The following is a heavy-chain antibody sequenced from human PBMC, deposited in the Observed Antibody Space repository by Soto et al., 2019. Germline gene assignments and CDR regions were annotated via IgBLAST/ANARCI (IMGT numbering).Heavy chain of an antibody. CDR3: AREMTTVTTTGGDWFDP. CDR2: IYHSGST. D-gene: IGHD4-17*01. V-gene: IGHV4-30-2*01. CDR1: GGSISSGGYS. J-gene: IGHJ5*02. Sequence: QLQLQESGSGLVKPSQTLSLTCAVSGGSISSGGYSWSWIRQPPGKGLEWIGYIYHSGSTNYNPSLKRRVTISVDRSKNQFSLKLNSVTAADTAVYYCAREMTTVTTTGGDWFDPWGQGTLVTVSS.